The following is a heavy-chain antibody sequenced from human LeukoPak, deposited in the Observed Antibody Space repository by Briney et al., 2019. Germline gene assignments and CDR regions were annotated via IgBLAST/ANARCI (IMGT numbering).Heavy chain of an antibody. Sequence: PGGSLRLSCTASGFTFSTYAMHWVRQAPGRALEWVAVISYDGGNKQYADSVKGRFIISRDNSKNTLFLQLNSLRAEDTAVYYCAKDKYSGTWYWLDPWGQGTLVTVSS. D-gene: IGHD5-12*01. CDR1: GFTFSTYA. CDR2: ISYDGGNK. J-gene: IGHJ5*02. V-gene: IGHV3-30*18. CDR3: AKDKYSGTWYWLDP.